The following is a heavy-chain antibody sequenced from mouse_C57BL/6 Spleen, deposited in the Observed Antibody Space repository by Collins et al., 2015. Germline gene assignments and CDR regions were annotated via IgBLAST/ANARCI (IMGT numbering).Heavy chain of an antibody. CDR2: IYPGDGDT. CDR1: GYAFSNYW. CDR3: ARGAVDYFDY. V-gene: IGHV1-80*01. J-gene: IGHJ2*01. D-gene: IGHD1-1*01. Sequence: QVQLQQSGAELVKPGASVKISCKASGYAFSNYWMNWVKQRPGKGLEWIGQIYPGDGDTNYNGKFKSKATLTVDKSSSTAYMQLSSLTSEDSAVYYCARGAVDYFDYWGQGTTLTVSS.